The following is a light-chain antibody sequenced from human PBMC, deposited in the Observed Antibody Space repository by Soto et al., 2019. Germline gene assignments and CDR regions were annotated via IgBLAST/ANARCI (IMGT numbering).Light chain of an antibody. Sequence: QSALTQPPSASGSPGQSVTISCIGTSSDVGGYNYVSWYQQHPGKAPKLMIYEVSKRPSGVPDRFSGSQSCNTASLTVAGLQAEDEADYYCSTYAASNNLGVFGGGTKLTVL. CDR2: EVS. J-gene: IGLJ2*01. CDR3: STYAASNNLGV. V-gene: IGLV2-8*01. CDR1: SSDVGGYNY.